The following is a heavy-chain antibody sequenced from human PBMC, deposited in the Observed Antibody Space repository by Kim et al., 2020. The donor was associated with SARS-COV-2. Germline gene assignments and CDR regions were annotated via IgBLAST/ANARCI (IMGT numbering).Heavy chain of an antibody. D-gene: IGHD2-8*02. Sequence: SETLSLTCTVSGGSISSGGYYWSWIRQHPGKGLEWIGYIYYSGSTYYNPSLKSRVTISVDTSKNQFSLKLSSVTAADTAVYYCAGGWGSISLINYWGQGTLVTVSS. CDR3: AGGWGSISLINY. J-gene: IGHJ4*02. CDR2: IYYSGST. CDR1: GGSISSGGYY. V-gene: IGHV4-31*03.